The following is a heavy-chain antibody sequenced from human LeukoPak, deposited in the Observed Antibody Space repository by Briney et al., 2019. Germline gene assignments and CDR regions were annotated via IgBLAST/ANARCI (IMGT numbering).Heavy chain of an antibody. CDR2: IIPIFGTA. J-gene: IGHJ5*02. Sequence: GASVKVSCKASGGTFSSYAISWVRQAPGQGLEWMGGIIPIFGTANYAQKFQGRVTITTDESTSTAYMELSSLRSEDTAVYYCARGYYDSSGYYHRRFDPWGQGTLVTVSS. CDR3: ARGYYDSSGYYHRRFDP. CDR1: GGTFSSYA. V-gene: IGHV1-69*05. D-gene: IGHD3-22*01.